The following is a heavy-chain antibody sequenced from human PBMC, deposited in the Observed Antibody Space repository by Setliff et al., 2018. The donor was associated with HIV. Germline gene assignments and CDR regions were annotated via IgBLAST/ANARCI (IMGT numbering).Heavy chain of an antibody. CDR2: INSSGTT. Sequence: KLSETLSLTCTVSGGSFSNFFWNWIRQPPGKGLEWIGYINSSGTTNYNPSLKSRVNISIDPSKNHFTLRLSSVAVADTAVYYCARRGRFMGWFDPWGQGSLVTVSS. CDR3: ARRGRFMGWFDP. J-gene: IGHJ5*02. D-gene: IGHD3-3*01. V-gene: IGHV4-4*09. CDR1: GGSFSNFF.